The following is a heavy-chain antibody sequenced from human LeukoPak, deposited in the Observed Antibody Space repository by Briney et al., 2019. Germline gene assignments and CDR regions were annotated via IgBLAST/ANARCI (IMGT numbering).Heavy chain of an antibody. Sequence: ASVKVSCKASGGTFSSYAISWVRQAPGQGLEWMGGIIPIFGTANYAQKFQGRVTITADESTSTAYMELSRLRSDDTAVYYCATHTLYYYYYYMDVWGKGTTVTISS. CDR3: ATHTLYYYYYYMDV. CDR1: GGTFSSYA. CDR2: IIPIFGTA. V-gene: IGHV1-69*13. J-gene: IGHJ6*03.